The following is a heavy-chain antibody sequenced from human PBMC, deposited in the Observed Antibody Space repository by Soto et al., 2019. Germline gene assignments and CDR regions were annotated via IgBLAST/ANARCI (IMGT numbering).Heavy chain of an antibody. Sequence: EVQLLESGGGLVQPGGSLRLSCAASGFTFSSYSMSWVRQAPGKGLEWVSAISASGGSTYYADSVKGRFTISRDNSKNTLYLQMNSLRAEDTAVYYCAKTLYYYDTSGYQWGQGTLVTVSS. D-gene: IGHD3-22*01. V-gene: IGHV3-23*01. CDR2: ISASGGST. J-gene: IGHJ4*02. CDR1: GFTFSSYS. CDR3: AKTLYYYDTSGYQ.